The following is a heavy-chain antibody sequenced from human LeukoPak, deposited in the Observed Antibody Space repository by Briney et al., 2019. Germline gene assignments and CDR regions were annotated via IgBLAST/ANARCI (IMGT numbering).Heavy chain of an antibody. V-gene: IGHV4-59*01. CDR3: ARGRVSSSTRYSTYYYYFYMDV. D-gene: IGHD1-1*01. CDR1: DDSITMYY. Sequence: SETLSLTCSVSDDSITMYYWTWIRQPPGKGLEWIGYVAHTGSTNFNPSLNGRVSISRDTTKNLFSLRLRSVTAADTAVYFCARGRVSSSTRYSTYYYYFYMDVWGKGTTVTVSS. J-gene: IGHJ6*03. CDR2: VAHTGST.